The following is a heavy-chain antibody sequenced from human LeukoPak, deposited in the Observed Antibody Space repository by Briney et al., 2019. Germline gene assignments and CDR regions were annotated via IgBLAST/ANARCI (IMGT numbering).Heavy chain of an antibody. CDR1: GYTFTGYH. Sequence: ASVKVSCKASGYTFTGYHMHWVRQAPGQGLEWMGWINPNTGDTDYAQKFQGRVTMTRDTSISAAYMELSSLTSVDTAVYYCARGDERSAPGAFDIWGQGTMVTVSS. D-gene: IGHD2-15*01. J-gene: IGHJ3*02. CDR2: INPNTGDT. CDR3: ARGDERSAPGAFDI. V-gene: IGHV1-2*02.